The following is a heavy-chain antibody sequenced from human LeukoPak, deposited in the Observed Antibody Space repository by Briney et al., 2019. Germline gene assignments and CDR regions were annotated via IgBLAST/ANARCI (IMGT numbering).Heavy chain of an antibody. J-gene: IGHJ4*02. CDR1: GESFSGYF. Sequence: SETLSLTCAVYGESFSGYFWTWIRQPPGKGPEWIGEVNHAGSTNYNPSLKSRATISGDTSKNQFSLKLSSVTAADTAVYYCARPQADYAGGWKFFDYWGQGTLVTVSS. V-gene: IGHV4-34*01. CDR2: VNHAGST. D-gene: IGHD6-19*01. CDR3: ARPQADYAGGWKFFDY.